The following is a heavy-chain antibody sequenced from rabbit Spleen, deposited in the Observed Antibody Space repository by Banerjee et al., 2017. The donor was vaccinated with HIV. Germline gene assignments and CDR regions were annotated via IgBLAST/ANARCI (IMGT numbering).Heavy chain of an antibody. J-gene: IGHJ4*01. CDR3: ARGVGSDADYCDL. CDR1: GFDFSSNA. Sequence: QSVEESGGGLVQPEGSLTLTCKASGFDFSSNAMWWVRQAPGKGLEYIGDISTSGSTWYANWAKGRFTISKASSTTVDLKMTSLTAADTATYFCARGVGSDADYCDLWGQGTLVTVS. CDR2: ISTSGST. V-gene: IGHV1S44*01. D-gene: IGHD2-1*01.